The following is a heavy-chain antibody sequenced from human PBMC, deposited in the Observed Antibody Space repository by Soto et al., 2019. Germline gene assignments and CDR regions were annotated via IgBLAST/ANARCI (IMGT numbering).Heavy chain of an antibody. J-gene: IGHJ4*02. V-gene: IGHV3-23*01. CDR3: AEGPVSSQNFEY. D-gene: IGHD2-8*01. CDR1: GFTFSSYA. Sequence: GGSLRLPYAASGFTFSSYAISWVRQAPGKGLEWVSAISGSGGSTYYADSVKGRFTISRDNSKNTLYLQMNSLRAEDTAVYYCAEGPVSSQNFEYWGQRTLVIVSS. CDR2: ISGSGGST.